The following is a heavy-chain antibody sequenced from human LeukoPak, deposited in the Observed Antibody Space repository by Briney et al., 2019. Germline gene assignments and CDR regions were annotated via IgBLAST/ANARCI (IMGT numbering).Heavy chain of an antibody. CDR3: ATRPVDTAIRFDY. D-gene: IGHD5-18*01. J-gene: IGHJ4*02. Sequence: SETLSLTCAVYGGSFSGYYWSWIRQPPGKGLEWIGETNHSGSTNYNPSLKSRVTISVDTSKNQFSLKLSSVTAADTAVYYCATRPVDTAIRFDYWGQGTLVTVSS. CDR2: TNHSGST. V-gene: IGHV4-34*01. CDR1: GGSFSGYY.